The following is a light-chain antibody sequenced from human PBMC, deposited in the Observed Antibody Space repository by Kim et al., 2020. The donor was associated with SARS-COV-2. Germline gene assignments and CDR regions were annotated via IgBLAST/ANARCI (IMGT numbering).Light chain of an antibody. CDR2: AAS. CDR3: QQINSFT. J-gene: IGKJ3*01. V-gene: IGKV1-9*01. Sequence: IQLTQSPSSLSASVGDRVTITCRASQGISSYLAWYQQKPGKAPKLLIYAASTLQSGVPSRFGGSGSGTDFTLTISSLQPEDFATYYCQQINSFTFGPGTKVDIK. CDR1: QGISSY.